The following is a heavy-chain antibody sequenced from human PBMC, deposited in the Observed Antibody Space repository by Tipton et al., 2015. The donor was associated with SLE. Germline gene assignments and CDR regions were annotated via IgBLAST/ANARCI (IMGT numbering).Heavy chain of an antibody. J-gene: IGHJ6*02. D-gene: IGHD5-24*01. V-gene: IGHV3-21*01. CDR1: GIIFSTYW. CDR3: ASSGDGYNYYYYGMDV. Sequence: GSLRLSCAASGIIFSTYWMYWVRQVPGKGLVWVSSISSGSSYIYYADSVKGRFTISRDNAKNSLSLQMNSLRAEDTAVYYCASSGDGYNYYYYGMDVWGQGTTVTVSS. CDR2: ISSGSSYI.